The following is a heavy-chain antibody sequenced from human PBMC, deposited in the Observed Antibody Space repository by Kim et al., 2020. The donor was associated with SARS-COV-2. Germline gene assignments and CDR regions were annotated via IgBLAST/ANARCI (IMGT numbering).Heavy chain of an antibody. V-gene: IGHV1-2*02. J-gene: IGHJ4*02. D-gene: IGHD5-18*01. CDR3: ARGYSYGSLDY. Sequence: NYAQKFQGRVTMTRDTSISTAYMELSRLRSDDTAVYYCARGYSYGSLDYWGQGTLVTVSS.